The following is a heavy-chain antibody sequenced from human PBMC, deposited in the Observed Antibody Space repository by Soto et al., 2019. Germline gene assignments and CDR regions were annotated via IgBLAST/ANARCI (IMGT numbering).Heavy chain of an antibody. CDR2: IKPDGSEK. CDR3: ARELSWSGRDY. J-gene: IGHJ4*02. Sequence: EVKLVESGGGLVQPGGSLRLSCAASGFSSNNHFMSWVRQAPGNGLEWVANIKPDGSEKNYVDSVKGRFTISRDNAKNSLSLQMNSLRSEDTAVYYCARELSWSGRDYWGQGTLVTVSS. V-gene: IGHV3-7*01. CDR1: GFSSNNHF. D-gene: IGHD3-3*01.